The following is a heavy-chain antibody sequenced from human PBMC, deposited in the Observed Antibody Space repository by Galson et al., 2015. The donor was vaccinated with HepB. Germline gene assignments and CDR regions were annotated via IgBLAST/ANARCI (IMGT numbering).Heavy chain of an antibody. CDR2: IYPGDSDT. CDR1: GYRFTTYW. CDR3: ATGGYSYFDPFDI. D-gene: IGHD5-18*01. V-gene: IGHV5-51*01. J-gene: IGHJ3*02. Sequence: SGAEVKKPGESLKISCKGFGYRFTTYWIGWVRQMPGKGLDWMGLIYPGDSDTRYSPSFQGQVTIPADKSISTAYLHWSSLRASDSAMYYCATGGYSYFDPFDIWGQGTMVTVSS.